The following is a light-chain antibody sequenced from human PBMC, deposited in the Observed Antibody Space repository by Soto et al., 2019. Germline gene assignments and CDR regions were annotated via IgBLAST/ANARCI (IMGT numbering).Light chain of an antibody. J-gene: IGLJ2*01. Sequence: NFMLTQPHSVSESPGKTVTISCTRSSGSIGSNSVQWYRQRPGSAPTIVIYEDDQRPSGVPNRFAGSIDRSSNSASLTISGLQAEDEADYYCQSYDTNTVVFGGGTQLTVL. CDR3: QSYDTNTVV. CDR2: EDD. CDR1: SGSIGSNS. V-gene: IGLV6-57*04.